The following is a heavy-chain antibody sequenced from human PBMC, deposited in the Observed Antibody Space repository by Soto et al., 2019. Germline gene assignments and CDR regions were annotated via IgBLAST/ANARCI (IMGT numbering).Heavy chain of an antibody. CDR3: XXXXXXXXXFDY. Sequence: QVQLVQSGAEEKKPGASVKVSCKASGYTFTXXXXXXXXXXXXXXLEWMGWINAGNGHTKYSQKFQGRVTITRDTXXXXXXXXXXXXXXXXXXXXXXXXXXXXXXXFDYWGQGTLVTVSS. J-gene: IGHJ4*02. CDR2: INAGNGHT. CDR1: GYTFTXXX. V-gene: IGHV1-3*05.